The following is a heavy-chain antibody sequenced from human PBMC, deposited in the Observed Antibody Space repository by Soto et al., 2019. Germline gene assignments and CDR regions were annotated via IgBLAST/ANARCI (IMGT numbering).Heavy chain of an antibody. CDR3: ATSQKGYNWNYFDH. V-gene: IGHV4-39*01. CDR1: GASISGSYYY. J-gene: IGHJ4*02. Sequence: SETLSLTCAVSGASISGSYYYWAWLRQSPGKGPEWIGSVFYTGFTSYNPSLESRVSVSVDTSKSQFSLKLSAVTAADRAVYYCATSQKGYNWNYFDHWGQGALVTVS. D-gene: IGHD1-20*01. CDR2: VFYTGFT.